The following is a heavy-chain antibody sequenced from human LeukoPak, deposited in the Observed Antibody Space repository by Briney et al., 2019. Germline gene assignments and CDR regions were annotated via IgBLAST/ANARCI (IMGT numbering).Heavy chain of an antibody. CDR1: GYRLISVS. J-gene: IGHJ4*02. D-gene: IGHD3-3*01. CDR3: MIDYFDWASSRSGNYF. V-gene: IGHV1-24*01. CDR2: FEPEDGAT. Sequence: ASVTVSFKVSGYRLISVSMHWVRQAPGQGLEWMGGFEPEDGATIYAERFQGRIAMTEDTSTDTAYMDLSRLTSEDTAVYYCMIDYFDWASSRSGNYFWGQGTLVTVSS.